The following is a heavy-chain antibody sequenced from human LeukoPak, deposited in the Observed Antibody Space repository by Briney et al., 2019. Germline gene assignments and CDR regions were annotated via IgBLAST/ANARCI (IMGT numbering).Heavy chain of an antibody. J-gene: IGHJ3*02. Sequence: GGSLRLSCAASGFTFSSYAMNWVRQAPGKGLEWVSYISSSSSTICYADSVKGRFTISRDNAKNSLYLQMNSLRAEDTAVYYCARGGPSRRDAFDIWGQGTMVTVSS. CDR1: GFTFSSYA. V-gene: IGHV3-48*04. CDR3: ARGGPSRRDAFDI. D-gene: IGHD6-25*01. CDR2: ISSSSSTI.